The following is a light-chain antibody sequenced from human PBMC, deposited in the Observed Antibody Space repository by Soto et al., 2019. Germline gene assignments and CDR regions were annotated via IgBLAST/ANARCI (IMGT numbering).Light chain of an antibody. V-gene: IGLV6-57*01. CDR3: QSYDTSNPLV. CDR1: SGSIGSSY. J-gene: IGLJ3*02. Sequence: NFMLTQPHSVSKSPGKTVTISCTRSSGSIGSSYVQWYQQRPGSSPTTVIFEDNQRPTGVPVRFSGSIDSSSNSASLVISGLRTEDEADYYCQSYDTSNPLVFGGGTKLTVL. CDR2: EDN.